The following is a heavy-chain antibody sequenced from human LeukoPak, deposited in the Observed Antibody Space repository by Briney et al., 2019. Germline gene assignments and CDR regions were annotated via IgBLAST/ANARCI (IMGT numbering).Heavy chain of an antibody. CDR2: NNWNGGST. CDR1: GLSFGDFA. J-gene: IGHJ4*02. V-gene: IGHV3-20*04. CDR3: ARGRRGKLPGTAAEAYYFDY. Sequence: GGSLRLSCAASGLSFGDFAMGWVRQVPGKGLEWASGNNWNGGSTGYADAVKGQFTISRDNAKNSLHLLMNSLRAGDTALYYYARGRRGKLPGTAAEAYYFDYWGQGALVTVSS. D-gene: IGHD2-15*01.